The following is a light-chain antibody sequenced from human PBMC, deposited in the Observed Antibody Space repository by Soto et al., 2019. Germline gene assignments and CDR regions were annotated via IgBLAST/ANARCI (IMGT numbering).Light chain of an antibody. CDR3: CSYAGSYTYV. Sequence: QSALTQPASVSGSPGQSITISCTGTISDFVVYNYVPWYQQHPGKAPKLMIYDVSKRPSGVPDRFSGSKSGNTASLTISGLQADDEADYYCCSYAGSYTYVFGTGTKV. CDR1: ISDFVVYNY. CDR2: DVS. V-gene: IGLV2-11*01. J-gene: IGLJ1*01.